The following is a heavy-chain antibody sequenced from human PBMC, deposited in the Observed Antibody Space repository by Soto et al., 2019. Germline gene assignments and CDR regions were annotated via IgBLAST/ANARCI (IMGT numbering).Heavy chain of an antibody. J-gene: IGHJ4*02. D-gene: IGHD6-19*01. Sequence: PVKVSCKVSGYTLTELSMHSVRQAPGKGLEWMGGFDPEDGETIYAQKFQGRVTMTEDTSTSTAYMELRSLRSDDTAVYYCARETSSGWYDYWGQRTLVTVSS. CDR1: GYTLTELS. CDR2: FDPEDGET. V-gene: IGHV1-24*01. CDR3: ARETSSGWYDY.